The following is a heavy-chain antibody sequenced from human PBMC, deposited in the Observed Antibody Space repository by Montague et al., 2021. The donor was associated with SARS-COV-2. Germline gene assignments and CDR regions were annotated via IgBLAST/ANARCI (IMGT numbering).Heavy chain of an antibody. CDR1: GVTVSSHSYY. CDR3: ARTEYNWNDWFDP. D-gene: IGHD1-20*01. Sequence: SETLSLTCSVSGVTVSSHSYYWSWIRQPPGKGLEWIGYISNTGSTSYKTSLKSRVTISVDMSKNQFSLQLNSVTAADSAVYYCARTEYNWNDWFDPWGQGTLVTVSS. V-gene: IGHV4-61*01. CDR2: ISNTGST. J-gene: IGHJ5*02.